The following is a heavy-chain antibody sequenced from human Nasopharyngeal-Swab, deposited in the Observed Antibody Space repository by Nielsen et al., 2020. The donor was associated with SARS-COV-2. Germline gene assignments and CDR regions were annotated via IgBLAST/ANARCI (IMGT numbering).Heavy chain of an antibody. J-gene: IGHJ4*02. CDR2: ISGDGGST. CDR3: AKDMEVDYDILTGYWDYFDY. CDR1: GFTFDDYA. Sequence: GESLKISCAASGFTFDDYAMHWVRQSPGKGLAWVSLISGDGGSTYYADSVKGRFTISRDNSKNSLYLQMNSLRTEDTALYYCAKDMEVDYDILTGYWDYFDYWGQGTLVTVSS. D-gene: IGHD3-9*01. V-gene: IGHV3-43*02.